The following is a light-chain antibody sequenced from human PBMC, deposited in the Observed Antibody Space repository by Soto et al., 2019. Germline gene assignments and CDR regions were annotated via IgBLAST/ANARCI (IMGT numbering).Light chain of an antibody. V-gene: IGKV3D-11*02. J-gene: IGKJ4*01. Sequence: ESVLKQSPATLSLSPGERATLSCRASQSVRRYLAWYQQKPGQTPRLLIYDASNRATGIPARFSGSGAGTDFTLTISSLEPEYSAVYYCQQRSNWPRGLTFGGGTKVEIK. CDR1: QSVRRY. CDR2: DAS. CDR3: QQRSNWPRGLT.